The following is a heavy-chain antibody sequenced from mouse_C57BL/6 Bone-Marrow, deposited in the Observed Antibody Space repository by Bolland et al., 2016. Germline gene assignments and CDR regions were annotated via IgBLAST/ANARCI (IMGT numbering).Heavy chain of an antibody. V-gene: IGHV1-78*01. J-gene: IGHJ3*01. CDR3: ARWDYYGSSLAY. Sequence: GSTKYNEKFKGKATLTADKSSSTAYMQLNSLTSEDSAVYFCARWDYYGSSLAYWGQGTLV. CDR2: GST. D-gene: IGHD1-1*01.